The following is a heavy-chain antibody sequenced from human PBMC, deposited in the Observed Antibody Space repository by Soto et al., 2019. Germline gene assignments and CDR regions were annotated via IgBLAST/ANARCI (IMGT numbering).Heavy chain of an antibody. V-gene: IGHV3-30*18. CDR2: ISSDANKK. CDR3: AKARPSITVIVVIIATLHPSAFDI. J-gene: IGHJ3*02. Sequence: QVQLVESGGGVVQPGRSLRLSCAASGFTFSNYAMHWVRQAPGKGLEWMAVISSDANKKYYADSVKGRFTISRDNSKNTLFLQMDSLRAEDTAVYYCAKARPSITVIVVIIATLHPSAFDIWGQGTMVTVSS. CDR1: GFTFSNYA. D-gene: IGHD3-22*01.